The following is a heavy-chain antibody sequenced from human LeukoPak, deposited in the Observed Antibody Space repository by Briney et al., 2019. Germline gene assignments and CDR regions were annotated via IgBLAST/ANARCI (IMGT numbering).Heavy chain of an antibody. CDR1: GFTFSNYA. CDR3: ARGRLLVTALDY. J-gene: IGHJ4*02. CDR2: ISSNGGST. Sequence: GGSLRLSCAASGFTFSNYAIHWVRQAPGKGLEYVSVISSNGGSTYYANSVKGRFTISRDNSKNTLYLQMGSLRPEDMAVYYCARGRLLVTALDYWGQGTLVTVSS. D-gene: IGHD2-21*02. V-gene: IGHV3-64*01.